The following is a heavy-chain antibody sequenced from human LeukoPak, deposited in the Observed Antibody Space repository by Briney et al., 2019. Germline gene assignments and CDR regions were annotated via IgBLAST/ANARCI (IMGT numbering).Heavy chain of an antibody. CDR2: VRRDGIET. D-gene: IGHD1-26*01. CDR3: ARNFVGSDSSDFDS. J-gene: IGHJ4*02. Sequence: GGSLRLSCAASGFTFSSYWMHWVRQAPGKGLVWVSRVRRDGIETNYADSVKGRFTISRDNARTTLYLQMNSLRAEDTAIYYCARNFVGSDSSDFDSWGQGTLVTVSS. CDR1: GFTFSSYW. V-gene: IGHV3-74*01.